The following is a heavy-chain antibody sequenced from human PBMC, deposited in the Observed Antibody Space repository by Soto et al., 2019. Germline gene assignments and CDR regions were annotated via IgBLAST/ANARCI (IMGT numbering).Heavy chain of an antibody. J-gene: IGHJ4*02. CDR3: ARGKGITMVRGVTFDY. D-gene: IGHD3-10*01. V-gene: IGHV4-34*01. CDR2: INHSGST. CDR1: GGSFSGYY. Sequence: SETLSLTCAVYGGSFSGYYWSWIRQPPGKGLEWIGEINHSGSTNYNPSLKSRVTISVDTSKNQFSLKLSSVTAADTAVYYCARGKGITMVRGVTFDYWGQGTL.